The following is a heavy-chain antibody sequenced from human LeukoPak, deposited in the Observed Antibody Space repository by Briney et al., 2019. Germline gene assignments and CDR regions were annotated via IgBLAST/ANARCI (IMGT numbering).Heavy chain of an antibody. J-gene: IGHJ2*01. Sequence: GGSLRLSCAASGFTFSNYAMSWVRQAPGKGLEWVSGVSGSGGSTYYADSVNGLLTISRDNSKNTLYLQMDSLIAENTAVYYCAKVGIIISLIVVVFTTADDWYCDLGGRGTRVTVSS. D-gene: IGHD3-22*01. CDR2: VSGSGGST. CDR3: AKVGIIISLIVVVFTTADDWYCDL. V-gene: IGHV3-23*01. CDR1: GFTFSNYA.